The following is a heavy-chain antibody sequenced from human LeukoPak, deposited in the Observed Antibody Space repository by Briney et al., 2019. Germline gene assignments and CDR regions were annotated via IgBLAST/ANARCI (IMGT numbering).Heavy chain of an antibody. J-gene: IGHJ4*02. CDR3: ARHRYDILTDYRGFFDY. V-gene: IGHV3-21*01. CDR2: ISSSSSYI. CDR1: GFTFSSYS. D-gene: IGHD3-9*01. Sequence: GGSLRLSCAASGFTFSSYSMNWVRQAPGKWLEWVSSISSSSSYIYYADSVKGRCTISRDNAKNSLCLQMNSLRAEDTAVYYCARHRYDILTDYRGFFDYWGQGTLVTVSS.